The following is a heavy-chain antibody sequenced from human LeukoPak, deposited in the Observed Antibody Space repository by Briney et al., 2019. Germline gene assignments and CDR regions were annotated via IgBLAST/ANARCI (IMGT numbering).Heavy chain of an antibody. CDR3: ATGDLGAPEY. CDR2: IDDSGST. Sequence: SETLSLTCTVSGGSISSGGYYWSWIRQHPGKGLEWIGYIDDSGSTYYNPSLKSRITISVGTSKNQFSLKLSSVTAADTAVYYCATGDLGAPEYWGQGTLVTVSS. J-gene: IGHJ4*02. V-gene: IGHV4-31*03. CDR1: GGSISSGGYY. D-gene: IGHD1-26*01.